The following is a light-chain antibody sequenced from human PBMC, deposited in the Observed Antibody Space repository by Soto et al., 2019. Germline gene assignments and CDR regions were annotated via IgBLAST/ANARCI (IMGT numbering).Light chain of an antibody. CDR1: QDSTRY. CDR2: AAS. Sequence: IQLTQSPSSLSASVGDRFTVTCRASQDSTRYLAWYQQKPGKAPKLLIYAASTLQSGVPSRFSGSGSGTDFTLTISCLQSEDFATYYCQQYNSYPLTFGGGTKVDIK. V-gene: IGKV1-9*01. CDR3: QQYNSYPLT. J-gene: IGKJ4*01.